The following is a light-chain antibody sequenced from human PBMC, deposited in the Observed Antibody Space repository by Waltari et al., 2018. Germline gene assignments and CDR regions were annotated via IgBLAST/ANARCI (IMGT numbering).Light chain of an antibody. CDR2: RAS. CDR3: QQYNSYSHT. V-gene: IGKV1-5*03. Sequence: DIQMTQSPSTLSASVGDRVTISCRASQSMSYWLAWYQQKPGKAPKLLIYRASKLESGVPSRFSGSVSGTEFTLTISSLQPDDFATYYCQQYNSYSHTFGQGTKLEMK. J-gene: IGKJ2*01. CDR1: QSMSYW.